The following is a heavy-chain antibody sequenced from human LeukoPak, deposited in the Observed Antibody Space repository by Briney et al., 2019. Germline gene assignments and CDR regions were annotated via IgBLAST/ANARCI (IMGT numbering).Heavy chain of an antibody. Sequence: SQTLSLTCAISGDSVSSNSAAWNWIRQSPPRGLEWLGRTYYRSKWYNDYAGSVKSRITINSDTSKNQFSLQLNSVSPEDTAVYYCAGGGGSFDYWGQGTLVTVSS. CDR1: GDSVSSNSAA. D-gene: IGHD3-16*01. CDR3: AGGGGSFDY. J-gene: IGHJ4*02. V-gene: IGHV6-1*01. CDR2: TYYRSKWYN.